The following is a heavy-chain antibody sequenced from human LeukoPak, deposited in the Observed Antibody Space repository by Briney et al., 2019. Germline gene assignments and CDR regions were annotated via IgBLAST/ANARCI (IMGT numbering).Heavy chain of an antibody. CDR1: GFTVRSNY. Sequence: GGSLRLSCAASGFTVRSNYMSWVRQAPGKGLEWVSVIYSGGGTYYADSVKGRFTISRDNSKNTVYLQMNSLRAEDTAVYYCARASFWFDYSGYYFDFWGQGTLVTVSS. CDR3: ARASFWFDYSGYYFDF. J-gene: IGHJ4*02. D-gene: IGHD2-15*01. V-gene: IGHV3-66*01. CDR2: IYSGGGT.